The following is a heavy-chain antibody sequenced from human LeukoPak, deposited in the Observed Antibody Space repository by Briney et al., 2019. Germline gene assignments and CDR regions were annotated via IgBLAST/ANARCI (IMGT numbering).Heavy chain of an antibody. CDR3: AKETEWLSIYY. V-gene: IGHV3-23*01. D-gene: IGHD3-3*01. CDR2: ISRSGGST. Sequence: GGSLRLSCAASEFTFSSYAMSWVRQAPGMGLQWVSTISRSGGSTYYADSVKGRFTISRDNSKNTLYLQMNSLRAEDTAVYYCAKETEWLSIYYWGQGTLVIVSS. CDR1: EFTFSSYA. J-gene: IGHJ4*02.